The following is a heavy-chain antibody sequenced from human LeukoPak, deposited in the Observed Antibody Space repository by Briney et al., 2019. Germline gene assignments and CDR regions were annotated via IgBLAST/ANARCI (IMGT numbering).Heavy chain of an antibody. V-gene: IGHV3-48*04. Sequence: GGSLMLSCAASGFTCITYSMNCVGHAPPKERQWLSYIITTGSTIYYADSVKGRFTISRDNAKHSLYLQMNSLSVEDTAVYYCARGPPLFDPWGQGTLVTVSS. CDR2: IITTGSTI. CDR3: ARGPPLFDP. CDR1: GFTCITYS. J-gene: IGHJ5*02.